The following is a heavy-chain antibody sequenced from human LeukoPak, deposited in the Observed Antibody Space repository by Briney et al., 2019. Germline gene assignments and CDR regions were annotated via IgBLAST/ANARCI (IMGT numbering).Heavy chain of an antibody. CDR3: TRSPADFDY. V-gene: IGHV3-49*04. CDR1: GFTFGDYA. J-gene: IGHJ4*02. Sequence: GGSLRLSCTASGFTFGDYAMSWVRQAPGKGLEWVGFIRSKAYGGTTEYAASVKGRFTISRDDSKGIAHLQMNSLKTEDTAVYYCTRSPADFDYWGQGTLVTVSS. CDR2: IRSKAYGGTT.